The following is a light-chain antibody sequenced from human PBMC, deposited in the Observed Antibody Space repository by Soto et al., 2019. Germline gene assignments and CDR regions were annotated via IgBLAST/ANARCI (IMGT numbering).Light chain of an antibody. CDR1: SSDVGAYDY. J-gene: IGLJ1*01. V-gene: IGLV2-14*03. CDR2: EVS. Sequence: QSVLTQPASVSGSPGQSITISCTGTSSDVGAYDYVSWYQQQPDKAPKLMIYEVSNRPSGVSNRFSGSKSVNTATLTISGLQADDEAEYYCSSYTSSSTRVFGTGTKVTVL. CDR3: SSYTSSSTRV.